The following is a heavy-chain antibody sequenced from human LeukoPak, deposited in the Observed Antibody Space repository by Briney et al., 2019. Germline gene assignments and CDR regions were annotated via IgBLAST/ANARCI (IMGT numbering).Heavy chain of an antibody. CDR3: ARQEDYYDSSGYLH. CDR2: IYYSGST. D-gene: IGHD3-22*01. J-gene: IGHJ4*02. Sequence: SETQSLTCTVSGGSISSSSYYWGWIRQPPGKGLEWIGSIYYSGSTYYNPSLKSRVTISVDTSKNQFSLKLSSVTAADTAVYYCARQEDYYDSSGYLHWGQGTLVTVSS. CDR1: GGSISSSSYY. V-gene: IGHV4-39*01.